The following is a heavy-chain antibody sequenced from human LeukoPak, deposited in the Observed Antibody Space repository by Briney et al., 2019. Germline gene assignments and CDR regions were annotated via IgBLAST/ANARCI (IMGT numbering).Heavy chain of an antibody. V-gene: IGHV3-21*01. J-gene: IGHJ4*02. CDR1: GFTFSSYS. CDR2: ITSSSTYI. Sequence: GGSLRLSCAASGFTFSSYSMNWVRQAPGKGLEWVSSITSSSTYIYYADSVKGRFTISRDNSKNTLYLQMNSLRAEDTAVYYCAKDSSALEYCSGGTCYNDYWGQGTLVTVSS. D-gene: IGHD2-15*01. CDR3: AKDSSALEYCSGGTCYNDY.